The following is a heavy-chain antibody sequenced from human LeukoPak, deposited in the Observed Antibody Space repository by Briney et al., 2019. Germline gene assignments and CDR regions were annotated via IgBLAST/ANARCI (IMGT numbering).Heavy chain of an antibody. D-gene: IGHD4-17*01. J-gene: IGHJ4*02. V-gene: IGHV4-61*05. CDR3: ARRPLRGPFDY. CDR1: GGSISSSSYY. CDR2: ISYSGST. Sequence: SETLSLTCSVSGGSISSSSYYWSWIRQPPGKGLEWIGYISYSGSTNYNPSLKSRVTISVDASKNQLSLKLSSVTASDTAVYYCARRPLRGPFDYWGQGTLVTVSS.